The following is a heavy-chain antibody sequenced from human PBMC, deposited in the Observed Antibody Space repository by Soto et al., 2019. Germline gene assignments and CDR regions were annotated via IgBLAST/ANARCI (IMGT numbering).Heavy chain of an antibody. CDR1: GGSISSGGYY. V-gene: IGHV4-31*03. Sequence: SETLSLTCTVSGGSISSGGYYWSWIRQHPGKGLEWIGYIYYSGSTYYNPSLKSRVTISVDTSKNQFSLKLSSVTAADTAVYYCASYVDTAMAFTLDYWGQGTLVTVSS. D-gene: IGHD5-18*01. CDR3: ASYVDTAMAFTLDY. CDR2: IYYSGST. J-gene: IGHJ4*02.